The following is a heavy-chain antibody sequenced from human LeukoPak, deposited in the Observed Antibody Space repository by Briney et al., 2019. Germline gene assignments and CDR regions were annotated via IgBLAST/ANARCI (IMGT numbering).Heavy chain of an antibody. J-gene: IGHJ4*02. CDR2: IYYSGST. CDR1: GGSISSYY. CDR3: ARHSAARFDY. Sequence: PSETLSLTCTGSGGSISSYYWSWIRQPPGKGLEWIGYIYYSGSTNYNPSLKSRVTISVDTSKNQFSLKLSSVTAADTAVYYCARHSAARFDYWGQGTLVTVSS. V-gene: IGHV4-59*08. D-gene: IGHD6-6*01.